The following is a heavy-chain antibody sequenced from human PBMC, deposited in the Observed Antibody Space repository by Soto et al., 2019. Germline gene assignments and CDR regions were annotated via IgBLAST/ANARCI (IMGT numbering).Heavy chain of an antibody. J-gene: IGHJ6*02. D-gene: IGHD1-26*01. Sequence: ASVKVSCKASGYTFTSYGISWVRQAPGQGLEWMGWISAYNGNTNYAQKLQGRVTMTTDTSTSTAYMELRSLRSDDTAVYYCARVGSGSPGAYYYYYGMDVWGQGTTVTVSS. CDR1: GYTFTSYG. V-gene: IGHV1-18*01. CDR2: ISAYNGNT. CDR3: ARVGSGSPGAYYYYYGMDV.